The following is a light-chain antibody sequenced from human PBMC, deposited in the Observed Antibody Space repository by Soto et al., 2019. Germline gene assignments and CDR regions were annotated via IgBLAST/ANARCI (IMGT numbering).Light chain of an antibody. CDR3: CSYAGSNYV. V-gene: IGLV2-23*02. J-gene: IGLJ1*01. Sequence: QSVLTQPASVSGCPGQSITISCTGTSSDVGNYNLVSWYQHHPGKAPKLMIYEVSKRPSGVSNRFSGSKSGDTASLTISGLQAEDEADYYCCSYAGSNYVFGTGTKATVL. CDR1: SSDVGNYNL. CDR2: EVS.